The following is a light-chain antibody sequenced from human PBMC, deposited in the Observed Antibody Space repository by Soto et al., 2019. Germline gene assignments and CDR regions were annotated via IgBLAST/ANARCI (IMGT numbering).Light chain of an antibody. CDR3: SSYTSSSTYVV. CDR1: SSDVGGYNY. J-gene: IGLJ2*01. CDR2: DVS. V-gene: IGLV2-14*01. Sequence: QSVLTQPASVSGSPGQSITISCTGTSSDVGGYNYVSWYQQHPGKAPKLMIYDVSNRPSGVSNRFSGSKSGNTASLTISGLQAEDEAEYDCSSYTSSSTYVVFGGGTKVTVL.